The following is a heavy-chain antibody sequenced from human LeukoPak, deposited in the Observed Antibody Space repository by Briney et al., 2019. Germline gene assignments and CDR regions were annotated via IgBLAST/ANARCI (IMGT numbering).Heavy chain of an antibody. J-gene: IGHJ4*02. CDR3: ARLRQVWGYSSGGSCFYFDY. CDR2: ICYSGST. Sequence: SETLSLTCTVSGGSISSYYWSWIRQPPGKGLEWIGYICYSGSTNYNPSLKSRVTISVDTSKNQFSLKLSSVTAADTAVYYCARLRQVWGYSSGGSCFYFDYWGQGTLVTVSS. CDR1: GGSISSYY. V-gene: IGHV4-59*08. D-gene: IGHD2-15*01.